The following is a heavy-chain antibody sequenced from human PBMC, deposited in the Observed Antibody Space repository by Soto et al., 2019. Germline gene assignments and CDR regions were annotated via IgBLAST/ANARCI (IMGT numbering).Heavy chain of an antibody. J-gene: IGHJ4*02. D-gene: IGHD2-21*02. CDR1: GGTFNSPG. CDR3: AKGEVGVTTNFDS. CDR2: IIPIFAAP. Sequence: QVQLVQSASEVKKPGSSVKVSCKAPGGTFNSPGFSWVRQSPGQGLEWMGGIIPIFAAPTYAQKFQGRVTIIAEESTRTVYMEVGSVRSDDAAVYYCAKGEVGVTTNFDSWGQGTLVTVFS. V-gene: IGHV1-69*01.